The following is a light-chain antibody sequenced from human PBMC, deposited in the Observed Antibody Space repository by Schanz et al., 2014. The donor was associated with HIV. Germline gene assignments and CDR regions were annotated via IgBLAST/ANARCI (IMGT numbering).Light chain of an antibody. V-gene: IGLV1-51*01. J-gene: IGLJ2*01. CDR2: VNH. Sequence: QSVLTQPPSMSAAPGQRVTISCAGSAFNIGQNYVSWFQQFPGPAPKLLIYVNHQRPSDIPDRFSGSKTGTSATLAIVGLQTGDEADYYCATWDSTLRAVVFGGGTKLTVL. CDR1: AFNIGQNY. CDR3: ATWDSTLRAVV.